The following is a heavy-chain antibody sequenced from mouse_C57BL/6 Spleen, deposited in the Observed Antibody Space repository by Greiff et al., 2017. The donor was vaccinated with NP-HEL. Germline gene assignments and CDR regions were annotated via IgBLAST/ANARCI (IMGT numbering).Heavy chain of an antibody. V-gene: IGHV1-82*01. J-gene: IGHJ2*01. D-gene: IGHD1-1*01. Sequence: VQLQQSGPELVKPGASVKISCKASGYAFSSSWMNWVKQRPGKGLEWIGRIYPGDGDTNYNGKFKGKATLTADKSSSTAYMQLSSLTSEDSAVYFCARRGTTVYYFDYWGQGTTLTVSS. CDR2: IYPGDGDT. CDR3: ARRGTTVYYFDY. CDR1: GYAFSSSW.